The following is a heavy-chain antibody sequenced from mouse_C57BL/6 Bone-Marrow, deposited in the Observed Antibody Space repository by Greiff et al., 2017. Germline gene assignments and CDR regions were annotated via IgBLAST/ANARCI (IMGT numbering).Heavy chain of an antibody. J-gene: IGHJ3*01. CDR3: AREDYGSSQFAY. CDR2: ISDGGSYT. D-gene: IGHD1-1*01. V-gene: IGHV5-4*01. CDR1: GFTFSSYA. Sequence: EVHLVESGGGLVKPGGSLKLSCAASGFTFSSYAMSWVRQTPEKRLEWVATISDGGSYTYYPDNVKGRFTISRAKAKNNLYLQMSHLKSEDTAMYYGAREDYGSSQFAYWGQGTLVTVSA.